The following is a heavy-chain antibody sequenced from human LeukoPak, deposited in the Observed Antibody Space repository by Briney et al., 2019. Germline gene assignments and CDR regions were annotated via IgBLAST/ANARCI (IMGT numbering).Heavy chain of an antibody. Sequence: SGPTLVNPTETLTLTCTVSGFSLRYVGLGVSWIRQPPGKPLEWLAHIFSNDEKSYSTSLKNRLTISKDTSKSQVVLTMTNMDPVDTATYYCARTQWGAASSYYFDYWGQGTLVTVSS. J-gene: IGHJ4*02. D-gene: IGHD6-13*01. V-gene: IGHV2-26*01. CDR1: GFSLRYVGLG. CDR2: IFSNDEK. CDR3: ARTQWGAASSYYFDY.